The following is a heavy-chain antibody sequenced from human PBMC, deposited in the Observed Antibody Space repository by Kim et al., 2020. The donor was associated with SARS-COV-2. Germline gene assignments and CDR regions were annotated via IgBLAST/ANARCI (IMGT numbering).Heavy chain of an antibody. CDR2: IYYSGST. Sequence: SETLSLTCTVSGGSISSYYWSWIRQPPGKGLEWIGYIYYSGSTNYNPSLKSRVTISVDTSKNQFSLKLSSVTAADTAVYYCARAFLPGIAAVWGQGTLVTVSS. V-gene: IGHV4-59*01. J-gene: IGHJ4*02. D-gene: IGHD6-13*01. CDR3: ARAFLPGIAAV. CDR1: GGSISSYY.